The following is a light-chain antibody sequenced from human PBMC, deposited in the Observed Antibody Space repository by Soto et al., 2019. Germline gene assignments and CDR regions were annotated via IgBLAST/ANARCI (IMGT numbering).Light chain of an antibody. CDR3: TSSTSSSSLL. J-gene: IGLJ2*01. Sequence: QSVLTQPASVSGSPGQSITISCTGTSSDVGGYKYVSWYQQYPGKAPKLMIYEVSNRPSGVSNRFSGSKSGNTASLTISGLQADDEAAYYCTSSTSSSSLLFGGGTKLTVL. V-gene: IGLV2-14*01. CDR1: SSDVGGYKY. CDR2: EVS.